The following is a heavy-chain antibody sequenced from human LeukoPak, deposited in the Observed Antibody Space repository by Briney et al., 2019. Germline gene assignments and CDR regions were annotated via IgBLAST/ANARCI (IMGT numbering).Heavy chain of an antibody. D-gene: IGHD3-22*01. J-gene: IGHJ2*01. CDR2: IYYSGST. CDR3: ARRVVVITTRYGYFDL. V-gene: IGHV4-39*01. Sequence: SETLSPTCTVSGGSISSSSYYWGWIRQPPGKGLEWIGSIYYSGSTYYNPSLKSRVTISVDTSKNQFSLKLSYVTAADTAVYYCARRVVVITTRYGYFDLWGRGTLVTVSS. CDR1: GGSISSSSYY.